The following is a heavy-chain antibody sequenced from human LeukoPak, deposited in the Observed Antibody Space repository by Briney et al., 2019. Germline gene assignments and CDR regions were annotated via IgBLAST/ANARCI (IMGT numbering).Heavy chain of an antibody. D-gene: IGHD3-22*01. V-gene: IGHV4-59*01. CDR2: INYSGST. J-gene: IGHJ4*02. Sequence: SETLSLTCTVSGGSIRNYYWTWIRQPPGKGLEWIGYINYSGSTNYNPSLKSRVTILVDTSKNQFSLKVSSVIAADTAVYYCARDLGSYDTGGYYHGYFDYWGQGTLVTVSS. CDR3: ARDLGSYDTGGYYHGYFDY. CDR1: GGSIRNYY.